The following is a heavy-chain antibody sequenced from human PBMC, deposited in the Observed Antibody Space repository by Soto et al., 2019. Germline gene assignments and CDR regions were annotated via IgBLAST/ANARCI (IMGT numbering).Heavy chain of an antibody. CDR1: GFTVSSNY. V-gene: IGHV3-53*01. D-gene: IGHD5-18*01. CDR3: ARDTGYSYGRTYYYYGMDV. CDR2: IYSGGST. J-gene: IGHJ6*02. Sequence: SLRLSCAASGFTVSSNYMSWVRQAPGKGLEWVSVIYSGGSTYYADSVKGRFTISRDNSKNTLYLQMNSLRAEDTAVYYCARDTGYSYGRTYYYYGMDVWGQGTTVTVSS.